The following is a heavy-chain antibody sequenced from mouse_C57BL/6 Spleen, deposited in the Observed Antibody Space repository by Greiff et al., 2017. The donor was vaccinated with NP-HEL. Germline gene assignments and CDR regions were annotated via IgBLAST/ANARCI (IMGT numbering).Heavy chain of an antibody. D-gene: IGHD1-1*01. V-gene: IGHV1-76*01. Sequence: LVESGAELVRPGASVKLSCKASGYTFTDYYINWVKQRPGQGLEWIARIYPGSGNTYYNEKFKGKATLTAEKSSSTAYMQLSSLTSEDSAVYFCARRYYGEDYFDYWGQGTTLTVSS. J-gene: IGHJ2*01. CDR3: ARRYYGEDYFDY. CDR1: GYTFTDYY. CDR2: IYPGSGNT.